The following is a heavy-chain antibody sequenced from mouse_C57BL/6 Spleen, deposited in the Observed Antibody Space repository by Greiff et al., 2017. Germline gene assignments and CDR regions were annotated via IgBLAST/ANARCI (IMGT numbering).Heavy chain of an antibody. CDR3: ARSYYGSSYEDAMDY. Sequence: EVQLVESGPVLVKPGASVKMSCKASGYTFTDYYMNWVKQSHGKSLEWIGVINPYNGGTSYNQKFKGKATLTVDKSSSTAYMELNSLTSEDSAVYYCARSYYGSSYEDAMDYWGQGTSVTVSS. CDR2: INPYNGGT. D-gene: IGHD1-1*01. V-gene: IGHV1-19*01. CDR1: GYTFTDYY. J-gene: IGHJ4*01.